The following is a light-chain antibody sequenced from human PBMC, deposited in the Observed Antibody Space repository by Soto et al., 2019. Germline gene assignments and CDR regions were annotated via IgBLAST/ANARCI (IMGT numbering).Light chain of an antibody. CDR2: VAS. V-gene: IGKV1-27*01. CDR3: QKYDSAPWT. J-gene: IGKJ1*01. Sequence: DVEMTQSPSSLSASVGDRVTITCRASQGISKYLAWYQQKPGKVPRLLIYVASTLQSGVPSRISGSGSGTDFILTISSLQPEDVATYYCQKYDSAPWTFGPGTKVEIK. CDR1: QGISKY.